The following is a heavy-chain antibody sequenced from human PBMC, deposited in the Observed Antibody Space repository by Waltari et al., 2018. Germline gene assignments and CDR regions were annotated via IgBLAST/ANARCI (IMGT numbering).Heavy chain of an antibody. CDR3: ARTPTYYDSSGYDY. CDR2: INAGNGNT. J-gene: IGHJ4*02. D-gene: IGHD3-22*01. V-gene: IGHV1-3*01. CDR1: GYTFTSYA. Sequence: ASGYTFTSYAMHWVRQAPGQRLEWMGWINAGNGNTKYSQKFQGRVTITRDTSASTAYMELSSLRSEDTAVYYCARTPTYYDSSGYDYWGQGTLVTVSS.